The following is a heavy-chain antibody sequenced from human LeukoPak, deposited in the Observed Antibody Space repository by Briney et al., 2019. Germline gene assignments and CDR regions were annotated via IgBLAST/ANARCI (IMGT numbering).Heavy chain of an antibody. J-gene: IGHJ4*02. CDR1: GGSFSGYY. CDR3: ARDRLYDYVWGSYLKVRGSFDY. CDR2: INHSGST. D-gene: IGHD3-16*02. V-gene: IGHV4-34*01. Sequence: SETLSLTCAVYGGSFSGYYWSWIRQPPGKGLEWIGEINHSGSTNYNPSLKSRVTISVDTSKNQFSLKLSSVTAADTAVYYCARDRLYDYVWGSYLKVRGSFDYWGQGTLVTVSS.